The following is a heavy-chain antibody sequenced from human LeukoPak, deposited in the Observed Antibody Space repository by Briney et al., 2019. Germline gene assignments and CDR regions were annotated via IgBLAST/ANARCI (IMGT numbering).Heavy chain of an antibody. V-gene: IGHV4-59*01. D-gene: IGHD3-10*01. Sequence: PSETLSLTCTVSGASISSYYWSWIRQPPGKGLEWIGYIYYSGSTSYNPSLKSRVTISVDTSKNQFSLKLSSVTAADTAVYYCARSDGYGLVGIWGQGTMVTVSS. CDR1: GASISSYY. CDR2: IYYSGST. CDR3: ARSDGYGLVGI. J-gene: IGHJ3*02.